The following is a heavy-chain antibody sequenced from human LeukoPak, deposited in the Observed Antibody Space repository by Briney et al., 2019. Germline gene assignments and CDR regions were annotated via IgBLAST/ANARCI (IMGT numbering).Heavy chain of an antibody. D-gene: IGHD6-19*01. V-gene: IGHV4-34*01. CDR2: INHSGST. CDR1: GGSFSGYY. CDR3: ARETIAVAGPRYYFDY. J-gene: IGHJ4*02. Sequence: PSETLSLTCAVYGGSFSGYYWSWIRQPPGKGLEWIGEINHSGSTNYNPSLKSRVTISVDTSKNQFSLKLSSVTAADTAVYYCARETIAVAGPRYYFDYWGQGTLVTVSS.